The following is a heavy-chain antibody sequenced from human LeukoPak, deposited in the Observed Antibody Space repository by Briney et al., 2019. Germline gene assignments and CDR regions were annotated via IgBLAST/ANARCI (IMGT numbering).Heavy chain of an antibody. CDR1: GFTFSSYG. D-gene: IGHD3-10*01. J-gene: IGHJ4*02. V-gene: IGHV3-23*01. Sequence: GGSLRLSCAASGFTFSSYGMSWVRQAPGKGLEWVSAISGSGGSTYYADSVKGRFTISRDNAKKSLYLQMNSLRAEDTAVYYCARGEYGSGSYHIDYWGQGTLVTVSS. CDR2: ISGSGGST. CDR3: ARGEYGSGSYHIDY.